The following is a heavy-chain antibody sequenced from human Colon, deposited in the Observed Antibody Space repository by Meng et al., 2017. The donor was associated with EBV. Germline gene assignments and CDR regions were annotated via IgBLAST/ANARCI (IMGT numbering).Heavy chain of an antibody. CDR2: SKSDESGI. Sequence: GQLVGAGGGSVQLGGSLRLSCAASGCTLSTYWRHWVRQAPGRGLVWVSRSKSDESGITYADSVKGRFTISRDNAKNTLSRQMNSLRVEDTAVYYCTTSQYTSGLGYWGQGTLVTV. J-gene: IGHJ4*02. CDR1: GCTLSTYW. V-gene: IGHV3-74*01. D-gene: IGHD6-19*01. CDR3: TTSQYTSGLGY.